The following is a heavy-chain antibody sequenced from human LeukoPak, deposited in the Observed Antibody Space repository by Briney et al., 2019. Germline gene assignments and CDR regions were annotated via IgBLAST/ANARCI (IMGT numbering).Heavy chain of an antibody. Sequence: PGGSLRLSCAASGFTFRGYSMNWVRQAPGKGLEWVSSISTSRSYIYYADSVKGRFTISRDNAKNSLYLQMNSLRAEDTAVYYCARSYGAPPFDYWGQGTLVTVSS. V-gene: IGHV3-21*01. D-gene: IGHD4-17*01. CDR1: GFTFRGYS. CDR3: ARSYGAPPFDY. CDR2: ISTSRSYI. J-gene: IGHJ4*02.